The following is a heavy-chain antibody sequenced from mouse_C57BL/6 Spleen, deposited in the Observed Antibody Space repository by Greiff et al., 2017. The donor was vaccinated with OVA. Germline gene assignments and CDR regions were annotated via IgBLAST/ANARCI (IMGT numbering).Heavy chain of an antibody. Sequence: LQESGPELVKPGASVKISCKASGYAFSSSWMNWVKQRPGKGLEWIGRIYPGDGDTNYNGKFKGKATLTADKSSSTAYMQLSSLTSEDSAVYFCARVTTVVAPYYFDYWGQGTTLTVSS. CDR3: ARVTTVVAPYYFDY. D-gene: IGHD1-1*01. V-gene: IGHV1-82*01. CDR2: IYPGDGDT. CDR1: GYAFSSSW. J-gene: IGHJ2*01.